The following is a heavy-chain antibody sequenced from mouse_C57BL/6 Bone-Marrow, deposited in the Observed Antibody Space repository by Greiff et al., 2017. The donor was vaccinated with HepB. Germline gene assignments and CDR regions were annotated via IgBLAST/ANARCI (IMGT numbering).Heavy chain of an antibody. D-gene: IGHD1-1*01. CDR1: GFTFSDYG. Sequence: DVKLVESGGGLVKPGGSLKLSCAASGFTFSDYGMHWVRQAPEKGLEWVAYISSGSSTIYYADTVKGRFTISRDNAKNTLFLHMTSLRSEDTAMYYCAISWGGDYYAMDYWGQGTSVTVSS. V-gene: IGHV5-17*01. CDR2: ISSGSSTI. J-gene: IGHJ4*01. CDR3: AISWGGDYYAMDY.